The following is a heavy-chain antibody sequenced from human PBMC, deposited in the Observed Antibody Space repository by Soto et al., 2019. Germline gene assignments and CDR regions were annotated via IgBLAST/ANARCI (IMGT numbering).Heavy chain of an antibody. J-gene: IGHJ5*02. CDR2: IIPIFGTA. V-gene: IGHV1-69*06. D-gene: IGHD6-19*01. CDR3: ARGHSSGWYGGGGFDP. CDR1: GGTFSSYA. Sequence: QVQLVQSGAEVKKPGSSVKVSCKASGGTFSSYAISWVRQAPGQGLEWMGGIIPIFGTANYAQKFQGRVTMTRNTSISTAYMELSSLRSEDTAVYYCARGHSSGWYGGGGFDPWGQGTLVTVSS.